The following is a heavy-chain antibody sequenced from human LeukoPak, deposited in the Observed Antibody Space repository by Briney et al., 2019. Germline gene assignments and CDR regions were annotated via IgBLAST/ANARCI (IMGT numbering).Heavy chain of an antibody. CDR3: ARIPLGYSGAYYFDY. V-gene: IGHV4-4*09. CDR1: RGSISGSIRSYY. J-gene: IGHJ4*02. D-gene: IGHD5-12*01. CDR2: ISSSGST. Sequence: SETLSLTFTVSRGSISGSIRSYYWSWLRQPPGKGLEWNGYISSSGSTNDNPSLRSRVTISVDTSKNQFFLNLSSVSAADTAVYYCARIPLGYSGAYYFDYWGQGTLVTVSP.